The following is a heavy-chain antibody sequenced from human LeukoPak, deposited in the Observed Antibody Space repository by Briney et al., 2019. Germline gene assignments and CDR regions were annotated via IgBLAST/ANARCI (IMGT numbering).Heavy chain of an antibody. Sequence: SETLSLTCTVSGGSISSYYWSWIRQPPGKGLEWIGYIYYSGSTNYNPSLKSRVTISVDTSKNQFSLKLSSVIAADTAVYYCARVLRTEGANWFDPWGQGTLVTVSS. CDR1: GGSISSYY. V-gene: IGHV4-59*01. CDR2: IYYSGST. D-gene: IGHD1-26*01. CDR3: ARVLRTEGANWFDP. J-gene: IGHJ5*02.